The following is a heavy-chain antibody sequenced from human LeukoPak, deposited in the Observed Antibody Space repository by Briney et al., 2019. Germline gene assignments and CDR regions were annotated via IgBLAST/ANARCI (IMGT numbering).Heavy chain of an antibody. V-gene: IGHV1-18*01. CDR1: GYTFTSYG. D-gene: IGHD3-22*01. CDR2: ISAYNGNT. J-gene: IGHJ6*02. CDR3: ARGQDYYDSSGYYFGYYYYGMDV. Sequence: ASVKVSCKASGYTFTSYGISWVRQAPGQGLEWMGWISAYNGNTNYAQKFQGRVTMTRNTSISTAYMKLSSLRSEDTAVYYCARGQDYYDSSGYYFGYYYYGMDVWGQGTTVTVSS.